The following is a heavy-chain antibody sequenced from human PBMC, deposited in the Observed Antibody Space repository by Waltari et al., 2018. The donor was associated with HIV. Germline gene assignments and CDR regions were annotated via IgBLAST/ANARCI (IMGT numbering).Heavy chain of an antibody. V-gene: IGHV1-69*15. CDR3: ARGSSGSYRWFDP. CDR1: GGTFRSNS. J-gene: IGHJ5*02. Sequence: QEQLVQSGAEVKKPGSSVTVSCKASGGTFRSNSISWVRQAPGQGLEWMGNIIRVFESTTYAQKFHGRLTISADESTSTVFMELSSLSFDDTAVYYCARGSSGSYRWFDPWGHGTLVTVSS. CDR2: IIRVFEST. D-gene: IGHD1-26*01.